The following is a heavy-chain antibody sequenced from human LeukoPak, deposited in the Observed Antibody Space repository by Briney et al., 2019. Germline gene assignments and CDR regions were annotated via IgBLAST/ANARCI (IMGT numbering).Heavy chain of an antibody. J-gene: IGHJ6*01. Sequence: SETLSLTCTVSGGSFSGYLWSWIRQPPGKGLEWIGEINYIREKTNYNPSLKSRVIMSVDPSTNQFSLKMTSVTAADTAVYFCTRSGLTGMREYPRADYYYYGMDVWGQGTAGTVSS. D-gene: IGHD2-2*02. CDR1: GGSFSGYL. CDR3: TRSGLTGMREYPRADYYYYGMDV. V-gene: IGHV4-34*01. CDR2: INYIREKT.